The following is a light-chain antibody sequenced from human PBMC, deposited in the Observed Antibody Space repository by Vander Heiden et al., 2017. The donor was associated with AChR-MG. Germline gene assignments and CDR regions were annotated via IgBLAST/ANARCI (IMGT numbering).Light chain of an antibody. Sequence: DIVMTQTPLSLSVTPGQPASISCKSSQSFLYSDGRTYLFWYLQKSGQPPQLLIYEVSNRLSGVPDRLRGRGSGTDFTLNIILGEAVDVGVYFCSHRVQVPFTLGGGTKVKIK. CDR3: SHRVQVPFT. CDR2: EVS. J-gene: IGKJ4*01. CDR1: QSFLYSDGRTY. V-gene: IGKV2D-29*01.